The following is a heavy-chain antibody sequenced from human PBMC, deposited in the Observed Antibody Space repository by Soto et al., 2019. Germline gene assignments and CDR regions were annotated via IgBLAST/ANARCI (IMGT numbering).Heavy chain of an antibody. V-gene: IGHV3-15*07. CDR2: IKSKTDGGTT. J-gene: IGHJ4*02. D-gene: IGHD3-3*01. CDR1: GFTFSNAW. Sequence: GGSLRLSCAASGFTFSNAWMNWVRQAPGKGLEWVGRIKSKTDGGTTDYAAPVKGRFTISRDDSKNTLYLQMNSLKTEDTAVYYCTTDHVPGFLEWFLNFDYWGQGTLVTVSS. CDR3: TTDHVPGFLEWFLNFDY.